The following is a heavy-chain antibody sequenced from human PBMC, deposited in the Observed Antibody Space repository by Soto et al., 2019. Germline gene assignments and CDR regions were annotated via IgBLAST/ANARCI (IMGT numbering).Heavy chain of an antibody. Sequence: QLQLQESGPGLVKPSETLSLTCTVSGGSISSYYWGWIRRPPGKGLEWIGSIYYSGSTYYNPSLKRRVTISVDTSKTQFSLKLSSVTAADTAVYYCARRWGYSFDYWGQGTLVTXSS. V-gene: IGHV4-39*01. J-gene: IGHJ4*02. D-gene: IGHD7-27*01. CDR3: ARRWGYSFDY. CDR2: IYYSGST. CDR1: GGSISSYY.